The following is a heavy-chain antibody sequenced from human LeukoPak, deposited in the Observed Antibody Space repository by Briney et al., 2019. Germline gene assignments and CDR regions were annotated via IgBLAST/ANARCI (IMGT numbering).Heavy chain of an antibody. Sequence: GGSLRLSCAASGFTFSAYWMHWVRQAPGKGLVWVSRVKYDGSTTTYADSVKGRFTISRDNAKNILYLQMNSLGVEDTAVYYCARDLDWLLFDYWGQGALVTVSS. J-gene: IGHJ4*02. CDR2: VKYDGSTT. CDR1: GFTFSAYW. V-gene: IGHV3-74*01. CDR3: ARDLDWLLFDY. D-gene: IGHD3-9*01.